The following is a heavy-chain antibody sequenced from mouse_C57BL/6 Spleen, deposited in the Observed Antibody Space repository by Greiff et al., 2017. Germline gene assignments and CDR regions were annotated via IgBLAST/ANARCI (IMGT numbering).Heavy chain of an antibody. Sequence: EVKLMESGPGLVKPSQSLSLTCSVTGYSITSGYYWNWIRQFPGNKLEWMGYISYDGSNNYNPSLKNRISITRDTSKNQFFLKLNSVTTEDTATDYCARVGPTGAWFAYWGQGTLVTVSA. CDR2: ISYDGSN. CDR1: GYSITSGYY. D-gene: IGHD3-3*01. J-gene: IGHJ3*01. V-gene: IGHV3-6*01. CDR3: ARVGPTGAWFAY.